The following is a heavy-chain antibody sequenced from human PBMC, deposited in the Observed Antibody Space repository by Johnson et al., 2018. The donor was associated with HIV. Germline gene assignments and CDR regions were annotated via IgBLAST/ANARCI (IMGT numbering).Heavy chain of an antibody. Sequence: VQLVESGGGLVQPGGSLRLSCAASGFTFSSYWMHWVRQAPGKGLVWVSRINSDGSSTSYADSVKGRLTISRDNAKNTLYLQMNSLRAEDTAVYYCARQLKYYYDSSGYYYLSSAAFDIWGQGTMVTVSS. CDR3: ARQLKYYYDSSGYYYLSSAAFDI. V-gene: IGHV3-74*01. J-gene: IGHJ3*02. CDR2: INSDGSST. CDR1: GFTFSSYW. D-gene: IGHD3-22*01.